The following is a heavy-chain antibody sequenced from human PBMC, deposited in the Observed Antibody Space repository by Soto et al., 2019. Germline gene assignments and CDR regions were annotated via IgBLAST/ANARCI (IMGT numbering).Heavy chain of an antibody. D-gene: IGHD3-3*01. CDR1: GFTFSNAW. V-gene: IGHV3-15*01. CDR2: IKSKTDGGTT. Sequence: EVQLVESGGGLVKPGGSLRLSCAASGFTFSNAWMSWVRQAPGKGLEWVGRIKSKTDGGTTDYAAPVKGRFTISRDDSKNTLYLQMNSLKTEDTAVYYCTTEIVLGFLEWLFFWGQGTLVTVSS. J-gene: IGHJ1*01. CDR3: TTEIVLGFLEWLFF.